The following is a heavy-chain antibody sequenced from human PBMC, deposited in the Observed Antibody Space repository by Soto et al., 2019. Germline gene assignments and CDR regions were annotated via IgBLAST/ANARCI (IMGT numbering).Heavy chain of an antibody. D-gene: IGHD6-6*01. CDR2: IIPIFGTA. Sequence: SVKVSCKGSGGPLSSYAISWVRQAHGQGLEWMGGIIPIFGTANYAQKFQGRVTITADESTSTAYMELSSLRSEDTAVYYCARDRPSIAARYYYYGMDVWGQGTTATV. V-gene: IGHV1-69*13. CDR1: GGPLSSYA. J-gene: IGHJ6*02. CDR3: ARDRPSIAARYYYYGMDV.